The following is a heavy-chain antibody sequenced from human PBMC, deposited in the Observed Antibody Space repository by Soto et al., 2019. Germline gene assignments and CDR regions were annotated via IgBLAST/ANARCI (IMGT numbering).Heavy chain of an antibody. V-gene: IGHV3-9*01. Sequence: EVQLVESGGGLVQPGRSLRLSCAASGFTFDDYAMHWVRQAPGKGLEWVSGISWNSGSIGYADSVKGRFTISRDNAKNSLYLQMNSLSAEDTALYYCAKALRFLEWLPFDYWGQGTLVTVSS. CDR2: ISWNSGSI. CDR3: AKALRFLEWLPFDY. J-gene: IGHJ4*02. D-gene: IGHD3-3*01. CDR1: GFTFDDYA.